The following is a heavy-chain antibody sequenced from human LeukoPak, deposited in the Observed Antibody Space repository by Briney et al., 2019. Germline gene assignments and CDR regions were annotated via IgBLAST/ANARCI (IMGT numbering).Heavy chain of an antibody. Sequence: GGSLRLSCAASGFTFSSYAMSWVRQAPGKGLEWVSDISGSGGSTYYADSVKGRFTISRDNSKNTLYLQMNSLRAEDTAVYYCAKDLGGYSYGSPIYAFDIWGQGTMVTVSS. D-gene: IGHD5-18*01. V-gene: IGHV3-23*01. CDR3: AKDLGGYSYGSPIYAFDI. CDR2: ISGSGGST. J-gene: IGHJ3*02. CDR1: GFTFSSYA.